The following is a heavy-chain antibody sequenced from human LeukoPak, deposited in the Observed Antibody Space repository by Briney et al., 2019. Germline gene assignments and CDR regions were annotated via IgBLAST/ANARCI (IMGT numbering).Heavy chain of an antibody. CDR2: INPNSGGT. D-gene: IGHD1-26*01. CDR3: ARDHRPPEIIVGATIGGFDY. V-gene: IGHV1-2*02. Sequence: ASVKVSCKASGYTFTGYYMHWVRQAPGQGLEWMGWINPNSGGTNYAQKFQGRVTMTRDTSISTAYTELSRLRSDDTAVYYCARDHRPPEIIVGATIGGFDYWGQGTLVTVSS. CDR1: GYTFTGYY. J-gene: IGHJ4*02.